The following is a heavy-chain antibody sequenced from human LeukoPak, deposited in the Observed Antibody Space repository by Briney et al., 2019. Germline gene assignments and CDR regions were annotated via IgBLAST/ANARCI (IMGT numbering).Heavy chain of an antibody. CDR1: GGSFSAYR. D-gene: IGHD3-16*02. V-gene: IGHV4-34*01. J-gene: IGHJ5*02. CDR2: INHSGSA. CDR3: AGGPRESFYNWFDP. Sequence: ASETLSLTCGVYGGSFSAYRWNWIRQPPGKDLEWVGEINHSGSAKYHPSFKSRVTISVDTSKNQVSLSLNSVTAADTAVYYCAGGPRESFYNWFDPWGQGTPVTVSS.